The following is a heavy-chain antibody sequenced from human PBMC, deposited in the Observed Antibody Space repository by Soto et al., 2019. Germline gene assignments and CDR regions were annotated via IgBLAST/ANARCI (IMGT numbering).Heavy chain of an antibody. D-gene: IGHD2-2*01. J-gene: IGHJ4*02. CDR2: INPSGGT. V-gene: IGHV1-2*04. CDR1: GYTFTSYY. Sequence: GASVKVSCKASGYTFTSYYMHWVRRAPGQGLEWMGIINPSGGTNYAQKFQGWVTMTRDTSISTAYMELSRLRSDDTAVYYCARGGIVVVPAAMLDYWGQGTLVTVSS. CDR3: ARGGIVVVPAAMLDY.